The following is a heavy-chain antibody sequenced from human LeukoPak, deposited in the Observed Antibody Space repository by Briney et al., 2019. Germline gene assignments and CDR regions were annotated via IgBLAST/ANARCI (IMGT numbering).Heavy chain of an antibody. CDR3: ARMNTVLVNGLSSYYYMDV. Sequence: GGSLRLSCAASGFTFSSYSMNWVRQAPGKGLQWVSYISSSGSTRYYAESVKGRFTISRDNTRNSLYLQMNSLRAEDTALYYCARMNTVLVNGLSSYYYMDVWGKGTTVTISS. CDR1: GFTFSSYS. J-gene: IGHJ6*03. D-gene: IGHD5-18*01. CDR2: ISSSGSTR. V-gene: IGHV3-48*04.